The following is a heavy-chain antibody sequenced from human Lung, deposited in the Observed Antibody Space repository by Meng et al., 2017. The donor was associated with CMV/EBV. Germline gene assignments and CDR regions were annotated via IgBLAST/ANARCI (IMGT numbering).Heavy chain of an antibody. V-gene: IGHV4-59*01. CDR2: SGST. J-gene: IGHJ5*02. D-gene: IGHD3-16*01. Sequence: SETLSLTCSVSGGSISSYYWSWIRQPPGKGLEWIGYSGSTNYNPSLQSRVTISVETSKNQCSLKLSSVTAADTAVYYCARGGRFSDAWGQGTLVTVSS. CDR3: ARGGRFSDA. CDR1: GGSISSYY.